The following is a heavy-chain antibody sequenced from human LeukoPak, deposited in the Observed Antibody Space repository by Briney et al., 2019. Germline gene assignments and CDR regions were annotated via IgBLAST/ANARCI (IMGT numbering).Heavy chain of an antibody. J-gene: IGHJ5*02. CDR1: GGSFNAYY. CDR3: AIHIVVVPAAKKKNWFDP. D-gene: IGHD2-2*01. Sequence: SETLSLNCGVSGGSFNAYYWSWIRQAPGKGLEWIGEINRSGTTNYNPSLRSRVTISVDTSKNQFSLKLSSVTAADTAVYYCAIHIVVVPAAKKKNWFDPWGQGTLVTVSS. V-gene: IGHV4-34*01. CDR2: INRSGTT.